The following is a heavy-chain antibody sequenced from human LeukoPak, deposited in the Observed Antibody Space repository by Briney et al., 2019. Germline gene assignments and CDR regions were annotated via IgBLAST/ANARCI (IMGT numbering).Heavy chain of an antibody. Sequence: PGGSLRLSCAASGSTFSTDAMHWVRQAPGKGLEWVAVISDDGSNEYYADSVKGRFTISRDNSKNTLYLQMRAADTAVYYCARDKGTSYLSSFDYWGQGTLVTVSS. CDR1: GSTFSTDA. D-gene: IGHD6-6*01. V-gene: IGHV3-30*04. J-gene: IGHJ4*02. CDR2: ISDDGSNE. CDR3: ARDKGTSYLSSFDY.